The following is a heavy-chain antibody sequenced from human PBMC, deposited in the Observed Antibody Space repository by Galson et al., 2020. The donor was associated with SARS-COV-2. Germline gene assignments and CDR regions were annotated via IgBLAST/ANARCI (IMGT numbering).Heavy chain of an antibody. CDR1: GFTFSHYA. J-gene: IGHJ4*02. D-gene: IGHD6-19*01. CDR3: ATSIIVAGGIDY. V-gene: IGHV3-33*03. CDR2: IWSNGVNK. Sequence: GGSLRLSCVASGFTFSHYAFHWVRQVPGKGLEWVAVIWSNGVNKYYGDFVQGRFTISRDNSKNTVSLEMNSLTDEDTGIYFCATSIIVAGGIDYWGQGTLVTVSS.